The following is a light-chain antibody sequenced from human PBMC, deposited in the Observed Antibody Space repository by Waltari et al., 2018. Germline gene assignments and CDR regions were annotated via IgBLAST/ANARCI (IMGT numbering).Light chain of an antibody. CDR1: QNIIKY. J-gene: IGKJ1*01. Sequence: ELVLTQSPGTLSLSPGERATLSCRASQNIIKYLPWYQKKPGQAPRLLIYHTSIRAAGIPDRFSGSGSGTDFSLFISRLEPEDFAVYYCQHYVRLPATFGQGTKVEIK. CDR2: HTS. V-gene: IGKV3-20*01. CDR3: QHYVRLPAT.